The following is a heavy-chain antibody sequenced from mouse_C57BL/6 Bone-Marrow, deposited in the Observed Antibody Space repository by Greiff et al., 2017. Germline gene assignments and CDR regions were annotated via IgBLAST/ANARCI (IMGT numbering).Heavy chain of an antibody. D-gene: IGHD2-3*01. CDR1: GYTFTTYP. J-gene: IGHJ4*01. V-gene: IGHV1-47*01. CDR2: FHPYNDDT. Sequence: VQLQESGAELVKPGASVKMSCKASGYTFTTYPIEWMKQNHGKSLEWIGNFHPYNDDTKYNEKFKGKATLTVEKSSSTVYLDLSRLTSDDSAVYYGARGNYDGYYDYAMDYWGQGTSVTVSS. CDR3: ARGNYDGYYDYAMDY.